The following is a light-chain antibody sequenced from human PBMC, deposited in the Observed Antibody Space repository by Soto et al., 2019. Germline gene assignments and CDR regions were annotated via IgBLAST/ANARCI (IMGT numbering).Light chain of an antibody. V-gene: IGKV3-20*01. CDR2: GAS. CDR1: QCVXSSY. J-gene: IGKJ1*01. CDR3: HQYGSAQWT. Sequence: ILLTQCACALPLSPGERATLSCRASQCVXSSYLAWYSQKPGQAPRLPXYGASSSASGSPDRLSGSGSGTEFTLTSSRQEPDDWAVYYCHQYGSAQWTFGQGTKVDIK.